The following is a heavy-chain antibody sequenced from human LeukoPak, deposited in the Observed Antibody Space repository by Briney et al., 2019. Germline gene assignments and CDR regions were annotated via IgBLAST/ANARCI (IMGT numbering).Heavy chain of an antibody. D-gene: IGHD3-10*01. V-gene: IGHV3-48*04. CDR1: GFTFSSHS. CDR2: ISSSSSTI. CDR3: ARVYGPGETSFDY. Sequence: PGGSLRLSCAASGFTFSSHSMNWVRQAPGKGLEWVSYISSSSSTIYYADSVKGRFTISRDNAKNSLYLQMNSLRAEDTAVYYCARVYGPGETSFDYWGQGTLDTVSS. J-gene: IGHJ4*02.